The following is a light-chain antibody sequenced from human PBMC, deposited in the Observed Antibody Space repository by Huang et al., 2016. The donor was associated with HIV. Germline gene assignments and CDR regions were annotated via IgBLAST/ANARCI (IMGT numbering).Light chain of an antibody. CDR2: DAS. CDR1: QSVTSH. CDR3: QQRSKWPALT. V-gene: IGKV3-11*01. Sequence: EIVLTQSPATLSLSPGERATLSCRASQSVTSHLAWYQQKPGQAPRRLIYDASNRATGIPARCSGSWAGTDFTLTISSLEPEDFAVYYCQQRSKWPALTFGGGTKVEIK. J-gene: IGKJ4*01.